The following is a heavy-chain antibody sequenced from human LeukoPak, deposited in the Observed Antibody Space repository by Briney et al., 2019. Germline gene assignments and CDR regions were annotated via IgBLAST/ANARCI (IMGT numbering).Heavy chain of an antibody. J-gene: IGHJ4*02. V-gene: IGHV3-30*03. CDR1: GFTFSSYG. CDR2: ISHDGNNN. Sequence: GRSLRLSCAASGFTFSSYGMHWVRQAPGKGLEWVAVISHDGNNNYYSDSVKGRFTISRDNSKNTLDLQMNSLRAEDTAVYYCARDHYYDSSGYPHYWGQGTLVTVSS. D-gene: IGHD3-22*01. CDR3: ARDHYYDSSGYPHY.